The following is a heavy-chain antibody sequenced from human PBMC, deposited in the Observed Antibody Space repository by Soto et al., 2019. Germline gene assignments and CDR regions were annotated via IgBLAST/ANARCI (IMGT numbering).Heavy chain of an antibody. D-gene: IGHD2-21*01. J-gene: IGHJ5*02. CDR1: GVSISRGAYS. CDR3: ARIPSP. V-gene: IGHV4-30-2*01. CDR2: IYHSGST. Sequence: QLQLQESGSGLGKPSPTRSLNCAVSGVSISRGAYSWSWIRQPPGKGLEWIGYIYHSGSTYYNPSLQSRVTIAVDRSKNQFSLKLSSVTAADTALYYCARIPSPWGQGTLVAVSS.